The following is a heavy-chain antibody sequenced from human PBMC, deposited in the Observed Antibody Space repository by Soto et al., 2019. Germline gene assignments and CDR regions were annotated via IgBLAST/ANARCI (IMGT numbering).Heavy chain of an antibody. D-gene: IGHD6-13*01. CDR3: AREGGSSYYYYGMDV. Sequence: ASVKVSCKASGYTFTGYYMHWVRQAPGQGPEWMGWINPNSGGTNYAQKFQGRVTMTRDTSISTAYMELSRLRSDDTAVYYCAREGGSSYYYYGMDVWGQGTTVTVSS. CDR1: GYTFTGYY. CDR2: INPNSGGT. V-gene: IGHV1-2*02. J-gene: IGHJ6*02.